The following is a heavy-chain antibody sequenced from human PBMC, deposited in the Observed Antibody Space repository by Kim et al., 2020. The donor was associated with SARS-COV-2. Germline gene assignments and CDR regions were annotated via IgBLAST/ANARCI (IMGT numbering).Heavy chain of an antibody. CDR1: GFTFNVYA. J-gene: IGHJ3*01. V-gene: IGHV3-23*01. CDR2: IGDPGST. D-gene: IGHD3-3*01. CDR3: AKDPWSGNGIYDAFDV. Sequence: GGSLRLSCAASGFTFNVYAMNWVRQAPGKGLEWVSTIGDPGSTFYADSVKGRFTVSRDASKNTLYLQMNILRVEDTALYYCAKDPWSGNGIYDAFDVWG.